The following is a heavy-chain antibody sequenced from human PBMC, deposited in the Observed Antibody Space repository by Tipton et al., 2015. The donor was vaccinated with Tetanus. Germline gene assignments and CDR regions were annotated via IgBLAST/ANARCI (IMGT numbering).Heavy chain of an antibody. CDR1: GGSISGSSYY. CDR2: IYYSGST. Sequence: LRLSCSVSGGSISGSSYYWSWIRQPPGKALEWIGSIYYSGSTFYHPSLQSRVTISVDTSKNQFSLRLSSVTAADTAVYYCVRGRGLGAYSYGFEYWGQGALVTVSS. D-gene: IGHD5-18*01. V-gene: IGHV4-39*01. CDR3: VRGRGLGAYSYGFEY. J-gene: IGHJ4*02.